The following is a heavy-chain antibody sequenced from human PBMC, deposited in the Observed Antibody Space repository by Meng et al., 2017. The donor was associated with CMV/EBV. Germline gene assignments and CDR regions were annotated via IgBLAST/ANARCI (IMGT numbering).Heavy chain of an antibody. CDR2: IYPGDSDN. CDR3: ARSFRFGHSSPTGYYYYGMDV. D-gene: IGHD6-13*01. J-gene: IGHJ6*02. Sequence: GESLKISCKGSGYSFTSYWIGWVRQMPGKGLEWMGIIYPGDSDNIYSPSFQGQVTISADKSISTAYLQWSSLKASDTAMYYCARSFRFGHSSPTGYYYYGMDVWGQGTTVTVSS. CDR1: GYSFTSYW. V-gene: IGHV5-51*01.